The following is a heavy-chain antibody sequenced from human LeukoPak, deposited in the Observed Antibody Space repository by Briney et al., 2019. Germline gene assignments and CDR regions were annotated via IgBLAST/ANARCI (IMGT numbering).Heavy chain of an antibody. CDR1: GYTFTGYY. D-gene: IGHD4-11*01. Sequence: ASVKVSCKASGYTFTGYYMHWVRQAPGQGLEWMGRINPNSGGTNYAQKFQGRVTMTRDTSISTAYMELSGLRSDDTAVYYCARGHDYSNYEFDYWGQGTLVTVSS. CDR3: ARGHDYSNYEFDY. CDR2: INPNSGGT. J-gene: IGHJ4*02. V-gene: IGHV1-2*06.